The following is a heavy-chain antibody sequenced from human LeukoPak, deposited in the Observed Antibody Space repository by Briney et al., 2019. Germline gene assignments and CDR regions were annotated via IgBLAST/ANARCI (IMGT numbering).Heavy chain of an antibody. Sequence: GGSLRLPCAASGFTFTDYWMDWVRQAPGKGLVWVSRTNKDGSITTYADSVKGRFTISRDNAKNSLFLQMNRLRAEDTAVYYCATYSSLNTREFQYWGQGTLVTVSP. J-gene: IGHJ1*01. CDR1: GFTFTDYW. D-gene: IGHD3-22*01. V-gene: IGHV3-74*01. CDR2: TNKDGSIT. CDR3: ATYSSLNTREFQY.